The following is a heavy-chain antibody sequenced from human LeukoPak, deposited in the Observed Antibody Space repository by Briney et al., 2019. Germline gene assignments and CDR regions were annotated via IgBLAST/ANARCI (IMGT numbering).Heavy chain of an antibody. CDR1: GGSFSGYY. D-gene: IGHD1-1*01. CDR3: ARVQGVAQASWFDP. Sequence: SETLSLTCAVYGGSFSGYYWSWIRQPPGKGLEWIGEINHSGSTNYNPSLKSRVTISVDTSKNQFSLKLSSVTAADTAVYYCARVQGVAQASWFDPWGQGTLVTVSS. CDR2: INHSGST. V-gene: IGHV4-34*01. J-gene: IGHJ5*02.